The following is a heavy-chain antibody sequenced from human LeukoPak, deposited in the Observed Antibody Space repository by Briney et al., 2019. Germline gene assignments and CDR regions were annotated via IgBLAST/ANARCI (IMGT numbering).Heavy chain of an antibody. Sequence: GRSLRLSCAASGFIFSNYGIHWVRQAPGKGLEWVAVISDDGSNKYYADSVKGRFTISRDNSKNTLYLQMNSLRVEDTAVYYCAKAIGGTFYRNSYYYYGLDVWGKGTTVTVSS. V-gene: IGHV3-30*18. CDR2: ISDDGSNK. CDR1: GFIFSNYG. D-gene: IGHD1-26*01. J-gene: IGHJ6*04. CDR3: AKAIGGTFYRNSYYYYGLDV.